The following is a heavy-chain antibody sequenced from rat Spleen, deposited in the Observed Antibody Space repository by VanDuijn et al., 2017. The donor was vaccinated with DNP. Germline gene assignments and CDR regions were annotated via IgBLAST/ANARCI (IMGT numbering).Heavy chain of an antibody. J-gene: IGHJ3*01. CDR1: GLSLTSYN. D-gene: IGHD1-2*01. CDR3: TREDYSNYIYSFAY. CDR2: IGNTGGT. Sequence: QVQLKESGPGLVQPSQTLSLTCTVAGLSLTSYNVHWVRQPPGKGLEWMGLIGNTGGTYYNSALKSRLSISRDTSKSQVFLKMNSLQTEDTAIYFCTREDYSNYIYSFAYWGQGTLVTVSS. V-gene: IGHV2-41*01.